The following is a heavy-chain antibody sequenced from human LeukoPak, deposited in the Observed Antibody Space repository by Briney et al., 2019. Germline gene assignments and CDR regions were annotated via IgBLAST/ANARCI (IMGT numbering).Heavy chain of an antibody. V-gene: IGHV3-23*01. D-gene: IGHD1/OR15-1a*01. Sequence: ASGTLFLACAVSGAPISSGHWWSWVRQSPGKGLEWVSGISGTGGNTYYADSVKGRFTISRDNSKNMLYLQMNTLTAEDTAIYFCAKDFEFKWQQPSDHWGQGTPVTVSS. CDR3: AKDFEFKWQQPSDH. J-gene: IGHJ4*02. CDR2: ISGTGGNT. CDR1: GAPISSGH.